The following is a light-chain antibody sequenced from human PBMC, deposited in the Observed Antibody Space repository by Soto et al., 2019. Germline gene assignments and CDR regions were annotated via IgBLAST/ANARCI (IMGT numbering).Light chain of an antibody. CDR3: SSYTSSSTLV. CDR1: SSDVGDYNY. V-gene: IGLV2-14*01. Sequence: QSVLTQPASVSGSPGQSITISCTGTSSDVGDYNYVSWYQQHPGKAPKLMIYEVINRPSGVSTRFSGSKSGNTASLTISGLQAEDEADYYCSSYTSSSTLVFGGGTKLTVL. J-gene: IGLJ2*01. CDR2: EVI.